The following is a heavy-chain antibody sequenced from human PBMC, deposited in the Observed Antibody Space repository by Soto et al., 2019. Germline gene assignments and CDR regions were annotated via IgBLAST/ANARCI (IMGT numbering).Heavy chain of an antibody. J-gene: IGHJ4*02. CDR1: GYTLTELS. CDR3: ATRVDDYGDYGAYDY. D-gene: IGHD4-17*01. Sequence: GASVKVSCKVSGYTLTELSMHWVRQAPGKGLEWMGGFDPEDGETIYAQKFQGRVTMTEDTSTDTAYMELSSLRSEDTAVYYCATRVDDYGDYGAYDYWGQGTLVTVSS. V-gene: IGHV1-24*01. CDR2: FDPEDGET.